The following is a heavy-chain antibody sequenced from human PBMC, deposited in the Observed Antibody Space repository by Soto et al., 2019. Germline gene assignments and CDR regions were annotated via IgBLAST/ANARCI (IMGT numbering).Heavy chain of an antibody. V-gene: IGHV3-53*01. CDR3: ARDPKPKVRGVTYYYGMDV. CDR2: IYSGGYT. Sequence: GSLRLSCAVSGFTVSNNYMSWVRQAPGKGLEGVSVIYSGGYTAYADSVKGRFTISRDNSKNTLYLQMNSLRAEDTAVYYCARDPKPKVRGVTYYYGMDVWGQGTTVTVSS. D-gene: IGHD3-10*01. J-gene: IGHJ6*02. CDR1: GFTVSNNY.